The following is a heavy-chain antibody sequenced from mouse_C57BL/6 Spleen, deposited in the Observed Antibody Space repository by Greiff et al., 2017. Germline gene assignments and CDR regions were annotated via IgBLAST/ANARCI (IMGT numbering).Heavy chain of an antibody. V-gene: IGHV5-16*01. CDR1: GFTFSDYY. CDR3: ARDGDYDGFAY. D-gene: IGHD2-4*01. Sequence: EVKVVESEGGLVQPGSSMKLSCTASGFTFSDYYMAWVRPVPEKGLEWVANINYDGSSTYYLDSLKSRFIISRDNAKNILYLQMSSLKSEDTATYYCARDGDYDGFAYWGQGTLVTVSA. J-gene: IGHJ3*01. CDR2: INYDGSST.